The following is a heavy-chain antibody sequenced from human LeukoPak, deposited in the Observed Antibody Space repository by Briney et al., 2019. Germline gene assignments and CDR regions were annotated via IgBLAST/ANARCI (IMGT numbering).Heavy chain of an antibody. V-gene: IGHV1-69*04. Sequence: SVKVSCKASGGTFSSYTISWVRQAPGQGLEWMGRIIPILGIANYAQKFQGRVTITADKSTSTAYMELSSLRPEDTAVYYCARDWSGYCSSTSCFHYYLDYWGQGTLVTVSS. CDR2: IIPILGIA. CDR3: ARDWSGYCSSTSCFHYYLDY. CDR1: GGTFSSYT. D-gene: IGHD2-2*03. J-gene: IGHJ4*02.